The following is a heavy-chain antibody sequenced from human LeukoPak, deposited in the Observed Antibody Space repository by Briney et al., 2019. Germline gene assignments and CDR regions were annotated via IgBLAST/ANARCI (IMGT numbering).Heavy chain of an antibody. J-gene: IGHJ4*02. Sequence: PGGSLRLSCAASGFTFSSYSMNWVRQAPGKGLEWVSSISSSSSYIYYADSVKGRFTISRDNAKNSLYLQMNSLRAEATAVYYCARDLISMFDYWGQGTLVTVSS. V-gene: IGHV3-21*01. CDR1: GFTFSSYS. CDR2: ISSSSSYI. D-gene: IGHD2/OR15-2a*01. CDR3: ARDLISMFDY.